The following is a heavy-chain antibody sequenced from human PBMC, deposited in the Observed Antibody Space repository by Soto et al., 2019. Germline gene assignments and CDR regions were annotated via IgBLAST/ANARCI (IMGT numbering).Heavy chain of an antibody. CDR1: GGSISSSSYY. D-gene: IGHD6-19*01. CDR3: ARTERGVIAVFDY. Sequence: SETLSLTCTVSGGSISSSSYYWGWIRQPPGKGLEWIGSFYYSGSTFYNPSLKSRVTISVDTSKNQFSLKLTSVTAADTAVYYCARTERGVIAVFDYWGQGTLVTVSS. J-gene: IGHJ4*02. V-gene: IGHV4-39*01. CDR2: FYYSGST.